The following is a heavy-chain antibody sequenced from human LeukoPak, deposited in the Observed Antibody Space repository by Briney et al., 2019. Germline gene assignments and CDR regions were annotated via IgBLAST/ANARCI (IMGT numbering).Heavy chain of an antibody. D-gene: IGHD6-13*01. V-gene: IGHV4-4*02. Sequence: KPSETLSLTCAVSGGSISSNNWWSWVRQPPGKGLEWIGEIYHSGNTNYNPSLKSRATMSVDKSKNQFSLKLSSVTAADTAVYYCASALPFQLVHWGQGTLVTVSS. CDR1: GGSISSNNW. J-gene: IGHJ4*02. CDR3: ASALPFQLVH. CDR2: IYHSGNT.